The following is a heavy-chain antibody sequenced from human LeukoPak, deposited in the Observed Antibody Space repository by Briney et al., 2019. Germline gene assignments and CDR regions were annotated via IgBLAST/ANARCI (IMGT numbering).Heavy chain of an antibody. CDR1: GGSFSGYY. D-gene: IGHD5-18*01. Sequence: SETLSLTCAVYGGSFSGYYWSWIRQPPGKGLEWIGEINHSGSTNYNPSLKRRVTISVDTSKNQFSLKLSSVTAADTAVYYCARGWSQLWPYYYYYMDVWGKGTTVTVSS. CDR2: INHSGST. V-gene: IGHV4-34*01. CDR3: ARGWSQLWPYYYYYMDV. J-gene: IGHJ6*03.